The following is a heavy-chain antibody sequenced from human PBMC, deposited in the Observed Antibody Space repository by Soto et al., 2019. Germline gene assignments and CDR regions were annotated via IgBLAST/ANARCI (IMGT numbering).Heavy chain of an antibody. J-gene: IGHJ4*02. CDR2: LSGSGGST. V-gene: IGHV3-23*01. Sequence: PGGSLRLSCAASGFTFSNHAMHWVRQAPGKGLEWVSGLSGSGGSTSSADSVKGRFAISRDNSRNTLYLQMNSLRDGDTAIYYCARGFSAGKGSPPDYCGQGTLVTVSS. CDR1: GFTFSNHA. CDR3: ARGFSAGKGSPPDY. D-gene: IGHD3-10*01.